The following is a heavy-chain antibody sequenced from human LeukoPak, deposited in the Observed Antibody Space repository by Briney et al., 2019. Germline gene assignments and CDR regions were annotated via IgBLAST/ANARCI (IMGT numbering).Heavy chain of an antibody. CDR1: GFTVSSNY. J-gene: IGHJ3*02. CDR3: ARDAIPYYDILTGYYAFDI. V-gene: IGHV3-53*01. Sequence: GGSLRLSCAASGFTVSSNYMSWVRQAPGKGLEWVSVIYSGGSTHYADSVKGRFTISRDNAKNSLYLQMNSLRAEDTAVYYCARDAIPYYDILTGYYAFDIWGQGTMVTVSS. CDR2: IYSGGST. D-gene: IGHD3-9*01.